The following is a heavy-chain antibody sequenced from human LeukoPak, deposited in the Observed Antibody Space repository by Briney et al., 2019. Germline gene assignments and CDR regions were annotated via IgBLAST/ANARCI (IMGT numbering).Heavy chain of an antibody. CDR2: IYYSGST. CDR3: ARDVSIRDYYYGVDV. V-gene: IGHV4-30-4*01. D-gene: IGHD3-10*01. CDR1: GGSISSYY. Sequence: PSETLSLTCTVSGGSISSYYWSWIRQPPGKGLEWIGYIYYSGSTYYNPSLKSRVTISVDTSKNQFSLKLSSVTAADTAVYYCARDVSIRDYYYGVDVWGQGTTVTVSS. J-gene: IGHJ6*02.